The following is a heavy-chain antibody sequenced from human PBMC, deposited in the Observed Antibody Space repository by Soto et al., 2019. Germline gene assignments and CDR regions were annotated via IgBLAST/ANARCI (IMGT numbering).Heavy chain of an antibody. V-gene: IGHV3-30-3*01. CDR1: GSTFPNYP. D-gene: IGHD4-4*01. CDR3: VRGGYSSSWERLDP. Sequence: GGSLRLSCTASGSTFPNYPMHWVRQAPDKGLEWVAVISHDGVTKSSADSVKGRFTISRDNSRNTLYLQMNSLRIEDTAMYYCVRGGYSSSWERLDPWGQGTLVTVSS. J-gene: IGHJ5*02. CDR2: ISHDGVTK.